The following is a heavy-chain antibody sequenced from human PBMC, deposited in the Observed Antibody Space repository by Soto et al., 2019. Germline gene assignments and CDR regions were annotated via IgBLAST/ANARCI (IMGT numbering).Heavy chain of an antibody. D-gene: IGHD3-16*02. Sequence: QVQLVQSGTEVKKPGSSVKVSCKASGGTFRNYPINWVRQAPGQGLEWMGSIFPLTDIPDYAQNFQARLTISADKSTSTAYIELSSLTSDDTAMYFCARGPFVVLNYFDSWGQATLVTVSS. J-gene: IGHJ4*02. CDR1: GGTFRNYP. CDR3: ARGPFVVLNYFDS. CDR2: IFPLTDIP. V-gene: IGHV1-69*02.